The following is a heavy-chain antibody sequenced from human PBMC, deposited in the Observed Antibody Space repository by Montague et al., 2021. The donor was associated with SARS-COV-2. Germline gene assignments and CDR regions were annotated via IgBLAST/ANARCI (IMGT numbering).Heavy chain of an antibody. CDR3: ARDDFRWDFDC. Sequence: SETLSLTCTVSGGSISSSSYYWGWIRQPPGKGLEWIGNIYYSGSAYYNPSLKSRLTISLDTSKNQFSLKLSSVTAADTAVYYCARDDFRWDFDCWGRGTLVTVSS. CDR2: IYYSGSA. V-gene: IGHV4-39*07. D-gene: IGHD2/OR15-2a*01. CDR1: GGSISSSSYY. J-gene: IGHJ4*02.